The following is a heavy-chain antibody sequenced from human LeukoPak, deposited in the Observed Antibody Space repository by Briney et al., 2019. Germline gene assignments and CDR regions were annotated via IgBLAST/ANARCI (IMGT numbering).Heavy chain of an antibody. Sequence: GGSLRLSCAASGFTFSDYYMIWIRQAPGKGLEWVSYISSSGSTIYYADSVKGRFTISRDNAKNSLYLQMNSLRAEDTAVYYCARTVLKYYYDKGPSMLFDIWGQGTMVTVSS. CDR2: ISSSGSTI. D-gene: IGHD3-22*01. CDR3: ARTVLKYYYDKGPSMLFDI. V-gene: IGHV3-11*01. CDR1: GFTFSDYY. J-gene: IGHJ3*02.